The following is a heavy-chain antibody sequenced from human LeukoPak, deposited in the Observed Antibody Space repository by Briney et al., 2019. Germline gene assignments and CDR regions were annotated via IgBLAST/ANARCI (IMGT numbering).Heavy chain of an antibody. Sequence: ASVKVSCKASGYTFTGYYMHWVRQAPGQGLEWMGWINPNSGGTNYAQKSQGRVTMTRDTSISTAYMELSRLRSDDTAVYYCARVSGWYEWALYFDYWGQGTLVTVSS. V-gene: IGHV1-2*02. D-gene: IGHD6-19*01. CDR3: ARVSGWYEWALYFDY. CDR1: GYTFTGYY. CDR2: INPNSGGT. J-gene: IGHJ4*02.